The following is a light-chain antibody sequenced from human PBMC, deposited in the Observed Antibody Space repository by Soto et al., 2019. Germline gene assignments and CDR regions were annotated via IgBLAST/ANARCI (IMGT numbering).Light chain of an antibody. CDR1: QSVSSY. V-gene: IGKV3-11*01. CDR2: DAS. Sequence: EIVLTQSPATLSLSPGERATLSCRASQSVSSYLAWYQQKPGQAPRLLIYDASNRATGIQARFSGSGSGTDFTLTISSLEPEDCAVYYCQQRSNWPPVLTFGGGTKVEIK. CDR3: QQRSNWPPVLT. J-gene: IGKJ4*01.